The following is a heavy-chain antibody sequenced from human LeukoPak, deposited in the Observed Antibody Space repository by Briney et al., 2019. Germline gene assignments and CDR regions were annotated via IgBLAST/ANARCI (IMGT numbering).Heavy chain of an antibody. CDR2: ISAYNGNT. J-gene: IGHJ6*03. Sequence: ASVRVSCKASGYTFTSYGISWVRQAPGQGLEWMGWISAYNGNTNYAQKLQGRVTMTTDTSTSTAYMELRSLRSDDTAVYYCAIYYSGSQGGYYYYMDVWGTGTTVTVSS. CDR3: AIYYSGSQGGYYYYMDV. V-gene: IGHV1-18*01. D-gene: IGHD1-26*01. CDR1: GYTFTSYG.